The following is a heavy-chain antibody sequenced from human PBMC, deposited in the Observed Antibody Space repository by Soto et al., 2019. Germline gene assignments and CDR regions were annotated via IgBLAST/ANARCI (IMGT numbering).Heavy chain of an antibody. J-gene: IGHJ4*02. CDR1: GFTFSSYW. V-gene: IGHV3-74*01. D-gene: IGHD1-1*01. CDR3: ARDNWNSY. CDR2: VKSDGSST. Sequence: PGGSLRLSCAASGFTFSSYWMXWVRQAPGKGLVWVSRVKSDGSSTSYADSVKGRFTISRDNAKNTLYLQMNSLRAEDTAVYYCARDNWNSYWGQGTLVTVSS.